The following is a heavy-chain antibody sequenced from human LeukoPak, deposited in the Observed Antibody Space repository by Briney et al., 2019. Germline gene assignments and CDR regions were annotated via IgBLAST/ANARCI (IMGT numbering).Heavy chain of an antibody. D-gene: IGHD3-10*01. V-gene: IGHV4-59*01. CDR1: GGSISSYY. CDR2: IYYSGST. CDR3: ARDDGSGSSPYNYYGMDV. J-gene: IGHJ6*02. Sequence: PSETLSLTCTVSGGSISSYYWSWIRLPPGKGLEWIGYIYYSGSTNYNPSLKSRVTISVDTSKNQFSLKLSSVTAADTAVYYCARDDGSGSSPYNYYGMDVWGQGTTVTVSS.